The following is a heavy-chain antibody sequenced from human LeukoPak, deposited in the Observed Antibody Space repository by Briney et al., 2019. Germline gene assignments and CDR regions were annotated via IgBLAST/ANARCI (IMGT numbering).Heavy chain of an antibody. V-gene: IGHV4-4*07. D-gene: IGHD2-8*01. Sequence: PSETLSLTCSVSSWIRQSAGKGLEWLGRFYFSGSSDYNPSLKSRVSMSIDTSQNHFYLRLTSVTAADTGVYFCAREVNEKQDAFDMWGQGTMVAVYS. J-gene: IGHJ3*02. CDR3: AREVNEKQDAFDM. CDR2: FYFSGSS. CDR1: S.